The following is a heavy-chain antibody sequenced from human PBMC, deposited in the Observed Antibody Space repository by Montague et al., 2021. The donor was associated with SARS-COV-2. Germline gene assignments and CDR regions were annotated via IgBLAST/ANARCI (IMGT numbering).Heavy chain of an antibody. Sequence: TLSLTCTVSGGSISSGGYYWSWIRQHPGKGLEWIGYIYYSGSTYYNPSLKSRVTISVDTSKNQFSLKLSSVTAADTAVYYCAREPESTITIFGVVSRYGMDVWGQGTTVTVPS. CDR2: IYYSGST. CDR1: GGSISSGGYY. J-gene: IGHJ6*02. D-gene: IGHD3-3*01. V-gene: IGHV4-31*03. CDR3: AREPESTITIFGVVSRYGMDV.